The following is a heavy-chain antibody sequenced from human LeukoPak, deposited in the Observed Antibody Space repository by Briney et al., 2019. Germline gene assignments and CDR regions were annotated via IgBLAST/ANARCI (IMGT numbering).Heavy chain of an antibody. CDR2: IYTSGST. J-gene: IGHJ5*02. V-gene: IGHV4-4*09. CDR1: GGSISSYY. Sequence: PSETLSLTCTVSGGSISSYYWSWIRQPPGKGLEGIGYIYTSGSTNYNPSLKSRVTISVDTSKNQFSLKLSSVTAADTAVYYCARQQYQLPPANWFDPWGQGTLVTVSS. CDR3: ARQQYQLPPANWFDP. D-gene: IGHD2-2*01.